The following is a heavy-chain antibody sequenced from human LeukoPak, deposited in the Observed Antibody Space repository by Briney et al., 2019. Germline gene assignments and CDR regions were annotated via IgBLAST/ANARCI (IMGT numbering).Heavy chain of an antibody. J-gene: IGHJ4*02. D-gene: IGHD1-26*01. CDR2: INPNSGGT. Sequence: SVKVSCKASGYTFTGYYMHWVRQAPGQGLEWMGWINPNSGGTNYAQKFQGRVTMTRDTSISTAYMELSRLRSDDTAVYYCARAAPKIVGATPDYWGQGTLVTVSS. CDR1: GYTFTGYY. V-gene: IGHV1-2*02. CDR3: ARAAPKIVGATPDY.